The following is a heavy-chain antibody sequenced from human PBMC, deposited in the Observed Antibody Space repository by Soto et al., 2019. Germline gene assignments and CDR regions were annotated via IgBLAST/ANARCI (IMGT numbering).Heavy chain of an antibody. V-gene: IGHV1-58*01. CDR1: GFTFTSSA. D-gene: IGHD6-6*01. J-gene: IGHJ6*02. CDR2: IVVGSGNT. CDR3: AADGSYSTSGGMDV. Sequence: ASVKVSCKASGFTFTSSAVQWVLQARGQRLEWIGWIVVGSGNTNYAQKFQERVTITRDMSTSTAYMELSSLRSEDTAVYYCAADGSYSTSGGMDVWGQGTTVTVSS.